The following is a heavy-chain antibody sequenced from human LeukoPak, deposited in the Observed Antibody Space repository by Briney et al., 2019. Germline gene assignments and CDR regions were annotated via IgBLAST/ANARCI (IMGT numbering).Heavy chain of an antibody. CDR3: AKDTASSWWYFDL. D-gene: IGHD5-18*01. V-gene: IGHV3-53*01. J-gene: IGHJ2*01. CDR2: IYSGGST. CDR1: GFTVSSNY. Sequence: GGSLRLSCAASGFTVSSNYMSWVRQTPGKGLEWVSVIYSGGSTYYADSVKGRFTISRDNSKNTLYLQMNSLRAEDTAVYYCAKDTASSWWYFDLWGRGTLVTVSS.